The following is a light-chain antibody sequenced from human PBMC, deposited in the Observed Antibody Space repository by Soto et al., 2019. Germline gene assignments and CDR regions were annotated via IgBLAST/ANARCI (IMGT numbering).Light chain of an antibody. CDR1: SIDVGGYNY. V-gene: IGLV2-14*03. Sequence: QSVLTQPASVSGSPGQSISISCTGTSIDVGGYNYVSWYQQHPGKAPKLIISDVSNRPSGVSNRFSGSKSGNTASLTISGLQAEDEADYYCNSYRSTSTRYVFGTGTQLTVL. CDR2: DVS. CDR3: NSYRSTSTRYV. J-gene: IGLJ1*01.